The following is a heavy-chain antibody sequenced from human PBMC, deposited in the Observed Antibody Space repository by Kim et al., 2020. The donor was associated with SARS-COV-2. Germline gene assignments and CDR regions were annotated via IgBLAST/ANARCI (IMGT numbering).Heavy chain of an antibody. CDR1: GADSGFIFGSYW. CDR2: IKQDGSQK. J-gene: IGHJ4*02. D-gene: IGHD2-15*01. V-gene: IGHV3-7*03. CDR3: VTYSPGSLQRFDY. Sequence: GGSLRLSCAASGADSGFIFGSYWMTWVRQVPGKGLEWLANIKQDGSQKYYVDSVKGRFTISRDDAKNSVYLQMNSLIAEDTAVYYSVTYSPGSLQRFDYWGQGTLVIVSS.